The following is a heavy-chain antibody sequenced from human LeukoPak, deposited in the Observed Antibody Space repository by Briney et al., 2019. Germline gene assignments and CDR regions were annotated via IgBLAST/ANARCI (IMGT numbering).Heavy chain of an antibody. CDR3: ARVCGGGSCWDT. J-gene: IGHJ5*02. CDR1: GVTISSHY. CDR2: IYYSGST. D-gene: IGHD2-15*01. Sequence: SETLYLSCTVSGVTISSHYRSWIRQPPGKGLEWIGYIYYSGSTNYNPCLKSRVTISVDTSKSQFSKKLSSVTAAETAVYYCARVCGGGSCWDTWGQRTPSTASS. V-gene: IGHV4-59*11.